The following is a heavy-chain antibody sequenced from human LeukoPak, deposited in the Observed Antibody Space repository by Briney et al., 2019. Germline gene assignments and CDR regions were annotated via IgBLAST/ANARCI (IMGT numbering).Heavy chain of an antibody. CDR1: GGSISSYY. CDR3: ARWDYYYGMDV. J-gene: IGHJ6*02. Sequence: PSETLSLTCTVSGGSISSYYWSWIRQPPGKGLEWIGYIYYSVSTNYNPSLKSRVTISVETSKNQFSLKLSSVTAADTAVYYCARWDYYYGMDVWGQGTTVTVSS. CDR2: IYYSVST. V-gene: IGHV4-59*01.